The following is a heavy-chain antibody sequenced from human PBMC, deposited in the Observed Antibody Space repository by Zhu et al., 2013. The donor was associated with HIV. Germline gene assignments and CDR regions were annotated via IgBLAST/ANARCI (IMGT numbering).Heavy chain of an antibody. D-gene: IGHD6-19*01. Sequence: QVQLVQSGAEVQKPGASVKVSCEASGYTFTGYFLHWVRQAPGQGLEWMGWINPDSGDTNYAQKFQGRVTMTRDTSVSTAYMELIRLNSGDTAVYYCARVAVAGSSEYWGQGTLVTVSS. CDR3: ARVAVAGSSEY. J-gene: IGHJ4*02. CDR1: GYTFTGYF. V-gene: IGHV1-2*02. CDR2: INPDSGDT.